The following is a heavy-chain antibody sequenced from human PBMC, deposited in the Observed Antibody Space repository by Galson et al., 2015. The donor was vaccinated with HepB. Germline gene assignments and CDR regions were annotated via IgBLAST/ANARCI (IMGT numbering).Heavy chain of an antibody. J-gene: IGHJ4*02. CDR1: GYTFTGYY. D-gene: IGHD2-21*01. Sequence: SVKVSCKASGYTFTGYYMHWVRQAPGQGLEWMGWINPNTGDTKYAQKFQGRVTMTRDTSISTAYLELSRLRSDDTAIYYCARDWIAAVISYWGQGTLVTVAS. CDR3: ARDWIAAVISY. V-gene: IGHV1-2*02. CDR2: INPNTGDT.